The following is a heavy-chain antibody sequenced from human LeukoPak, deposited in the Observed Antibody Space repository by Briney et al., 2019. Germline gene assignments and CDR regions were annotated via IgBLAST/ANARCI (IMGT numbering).Heavy chain of an antibody. CDR1: GFTFSSHS. V-gene: IGHV3-48*02. CDR3: AREDDDWGPNTLDV. CDR2: IDSGSGNI. D-gene: IGHD7-27*01. J-gene: IGHJ3*01. Sequence: GGSLRLSCAASGFTFSSHSMNWVRQAPGQGLEWLSYIDSGSGNIYYRDSVKGRFTISRDNAQDSLYLQMDSLRDEDTAVYYCAREDDDWGPNTLDVWGQGTVVTVSS.